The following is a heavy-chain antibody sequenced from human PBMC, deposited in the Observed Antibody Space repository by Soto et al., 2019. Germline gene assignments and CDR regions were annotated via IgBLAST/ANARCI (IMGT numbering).Heavy chain of an antibody. CDR1: GYTFTSYD. Sequence: ASVKVSCKASGYTFTSYDINWVRQATGQGLEWMGWMNPNSGNTGYAQKFQGRVTMTRNTSISTAYMELSSLRSEDTAVYYCARSYYDFASGYYYGMDVWGQGTTVTVSS. J-gene: IGHJ6*02. D-gene: IGHD3-3*01. CDR3: ARSYYDFASGYYYGMDV. CDR2: MNPNSGNT. V-gene: IGHV1-8*01.